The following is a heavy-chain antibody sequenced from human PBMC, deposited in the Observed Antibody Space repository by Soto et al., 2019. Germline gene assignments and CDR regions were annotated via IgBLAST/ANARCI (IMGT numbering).Heavy chain of an antibody. J-gene: IGHJ4*02. CDR2: NSGGNGNT. CDR3: ARGGVAAGNINFDY. CDR1: GYIFTKSA. Sequence: ASVKVSCKASGYIFTKSAMHWVRQAPGQRLEWMGWNSGGNGNTKYSPKLQDRVTITRDTSESTAYMELSSVRSEDTALYYCARGGVAAGNINFDYWGQGTLVTVSS. V-gene: IGHV1-3*01. D-gene: IGHD6-19*01.